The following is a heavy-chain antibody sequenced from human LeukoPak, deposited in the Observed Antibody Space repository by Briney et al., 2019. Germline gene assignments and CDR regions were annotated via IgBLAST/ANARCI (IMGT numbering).Heavy chain of an antibody. CDR1: GFTFISYD. J-gene: IGHJ4*02. CDR2: MSSDGSIK. V-gene: IGHV3-30-3*01. Sequence: GGSLRLSCAASGFTFISYDIHWVRQAPGKGLQWVAVMSSDGSIKIYTDTVKGRFTISRDNSKNTLYLEMNSLRVDDTAVYYCARDLVSGAPDYFDSWGQGTLVTVSS. D-gene: IGHD1-26*01. CDR3: ARDLVSGAPDYFDS.